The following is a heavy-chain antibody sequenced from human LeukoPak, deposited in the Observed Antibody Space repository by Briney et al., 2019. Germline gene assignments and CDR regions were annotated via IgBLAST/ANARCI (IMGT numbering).Heavy chain of an antibody. V-gene: IGHV3-74*01. J-gene: IGHJ3*02. D-gene: IGHD3-22*01. Sequence: GVSVRLSCAASGFTFSSYWMHWVRQAPGKGQLWVSRINRYGSSTRYAHSVKGRFTISRDNAKNTLYLQMNSLRAEDTAVYYCARVHYYDSSPCAFDIWGQGTMVTVSS. CDR3: ARVHYYDSSPCAFDI. CDR2: INRYGSST. CDR1: GFTFSSYW.